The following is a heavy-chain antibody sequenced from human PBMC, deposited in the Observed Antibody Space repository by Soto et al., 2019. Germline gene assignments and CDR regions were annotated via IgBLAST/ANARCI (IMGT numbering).Heavy chain of an antibody. V-gene: IGHV4-34*01. J-gene: IGHJ5*02. Sequence: PSETLSLTCAVYGGSFSGYYWSWIRQPPGKGLEWIGEINHSGSTNYNPSLKSRVTISVDTSKNQFSLKLSSVTAADTAVYYCARGPRIPVPRAYSSSGMGSNWFDPWGQGTLVTVSS. CDR2: INHSGST. D-gene: IGHD6-13*01. CDR3: ARGPRIPVPRAYSSSGMGSNWFDP. CDR1: GGSFSGYY.